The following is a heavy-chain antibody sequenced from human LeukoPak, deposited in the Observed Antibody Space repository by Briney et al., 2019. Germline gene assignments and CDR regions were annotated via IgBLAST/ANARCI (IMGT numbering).Heavy chain of an antibody. J-gene: IGHJ4*02. CDR2: ISSSGSTI. CDR1: GFAFSIYS. Sequence: GGSLRLSCAASGFAFSIYSMNWVRQAPGKGLEWVSYISSSGSTIYYADSVKGRFTISRDNAKNSLYLQMNSLRAEDTAVYYCARDSGYYDSSGYGYWGQGTLVTVSS. V-gene: IGHV3-48*04. D-gene: IGHD3-22*01. CDR3: ARDSGYYDSSGYGY.